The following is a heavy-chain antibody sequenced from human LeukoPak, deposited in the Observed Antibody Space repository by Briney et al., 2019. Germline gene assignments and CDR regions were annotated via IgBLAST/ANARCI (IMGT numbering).Heavy chain of an antibody. D-gene: IGHD3-10*01. V-gene: IGHV3-23*01. CDR3: AKASRITMVRVAYYYYYMDV. CDR2: ISGSGGST. CDR1: GFTFSSYG. Sequence: PGGSLRLSCAASGFTFSSYGMHWVRQAPGKGLEWVSAISGSGGSTYYADSVKGRFTISRDNSKNTLYLQMNSLRAEDTAVYYCAKASRITMVRVAYYYYYMDVWGRGTTVAVSS. J-gene: IGHJ6*03.